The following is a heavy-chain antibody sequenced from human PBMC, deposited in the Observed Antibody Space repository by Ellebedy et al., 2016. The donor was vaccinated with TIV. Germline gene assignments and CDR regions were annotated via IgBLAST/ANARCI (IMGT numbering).Heavy chain of an antibody. CDR1: GFTFSSYA. CDR3: ARVVVAATGDYFDY. Sequence: GGSLRLXXAASGFTFSSYAMHWVRQAPGKGLEWVAVISYDGSNKYYADSVKGRFTISRDNSKNTLYLQMNSLRAEDTAVYYCARVVVAATGDYFDYWGQGTLVTVSS. CDR2: ISYDGSNK. V-gene: IGHV3-30*04. J-gene: IGHJ4*02. D-gene: IGHD2-15*01.